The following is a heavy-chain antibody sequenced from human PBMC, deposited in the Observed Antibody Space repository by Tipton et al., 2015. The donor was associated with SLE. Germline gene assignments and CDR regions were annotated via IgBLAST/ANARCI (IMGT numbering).Heavy chain of an antibody. D-gene: IGHD1-26*01. J-gene: IGHJ3*02. CDR2: ISSSSSYI. Sequence: GSLRLSCAASGFTFSSYSMNWVRQAPGKGLEWVSSISSSSSYIYYADSVKGRFTISRDNSKNTLYLQMNSLRAEDTAVYYCAKSRWELILVDAFDIWGQGTMVAVSS. CDR1: GFTFSSYS. V-gene: IGHV3-21*01. CDR3: AKSRWELILVDAFDI.